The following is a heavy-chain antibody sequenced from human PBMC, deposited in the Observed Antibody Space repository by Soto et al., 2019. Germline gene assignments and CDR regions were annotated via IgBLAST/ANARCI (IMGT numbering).Heavy chain of an antibody. CDR3: AKDPRAQHAYGSGSYYPSYFDY. J-gene: IGHJ4*02. Sequence: PGGSLRLSCAGSGFTFINYAMNWIRQAPGKGLEWVSSISGGGDAAFFPDSVKGRFTISRDNSKNTLYLQMNSLRAEDTAVYYCAKDPRAQHAYGSGSYYPSYFDYWGQGTLVTVSP. V-gene: IGHV3-23*01. CDR1: GFTFINYA. CDR2: ISGGGDAA. D-gene: IGHD3-10*01.